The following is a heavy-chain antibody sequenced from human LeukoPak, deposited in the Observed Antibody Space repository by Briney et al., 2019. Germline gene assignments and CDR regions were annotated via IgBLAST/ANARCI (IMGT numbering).Heavy chain of an antibody. V-gene: IGHV1-2*02. CDR3: ARCLVGALTGLDY. CDR1: GYTFTCYY. Sequence: GASVKVSCKASGYTFTCYYMHWVRQAPGQGLEWMGWINPNSGGTNYAQKFQGRVTMTRDTSISTAYMELSRLRSDDTAVYYCARCLVGALTGLDYWGQGTLVTVSS. J-gene: IGHJ4*02. CDR2: INPNSGGT. D-gene: IGHD1-26*01.